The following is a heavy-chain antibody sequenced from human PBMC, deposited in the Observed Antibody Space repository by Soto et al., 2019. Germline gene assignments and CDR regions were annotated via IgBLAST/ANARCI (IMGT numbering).Heavy chain of an antibody. CDR1: GYTFASYA. Sequence: VKVSCKASGYTFASYAMHWMRQAPGQRLEWMGWINAGNGNTKYSQKFQGRVTITRDTSASTAYMELSSLRSEDTAVYYCARAGVVVAATGAFDIWGQGTMVTVSS. D-gene: IGHD2-15*01. CDR3: ARAGVVVAATGAFDI. J-gene: IGHJ3*02. V-gene: IGHV1-3*01. CDR2: INAGNGNT.